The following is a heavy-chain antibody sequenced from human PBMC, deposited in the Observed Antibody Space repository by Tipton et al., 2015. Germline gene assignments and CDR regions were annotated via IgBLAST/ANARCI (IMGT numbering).Heavy chain of an antibody. V-gene: IGHV3-9*01. J-gene: IGHJ4*02. Sequence: SLRLSCAASGFTFDDYAMHWVRQVPGKGLEWVSGISWNSGSIGYAESVKGRFTISRDNAKNSLYLQMNNLKAEDTAVYYCTTDPSPPGSGSNSDFWGQGTLVTVSS. D-gene: IGHD6-25*01. CDR2: ISWNSGSI. CDR3: TTDPSPPGSGSNSDF. CDR1: GFTFDDYA.